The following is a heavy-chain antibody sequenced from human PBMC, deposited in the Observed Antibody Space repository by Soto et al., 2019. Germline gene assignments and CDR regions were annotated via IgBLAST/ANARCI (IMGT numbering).Heavy chain of an antibody. V-gene: IGHV4-34*01. CDR2: INHSGST. CDR1: GGSFSGYY. Sequence: SETLSLTCAVYGGSFSGYYWSWIRQPPGKGLEWIGEINHSGSTNYNPSLKSRVTISVDTSKNQFSLKLSSVTAADTAVYYCARGKTGTRPTRVLYDWGQGTLVTVSS. D-gene: IGHD1-1*01. CDR3: ARGKTGTRPTRVLYD. J-gene: IGHJ4*02.